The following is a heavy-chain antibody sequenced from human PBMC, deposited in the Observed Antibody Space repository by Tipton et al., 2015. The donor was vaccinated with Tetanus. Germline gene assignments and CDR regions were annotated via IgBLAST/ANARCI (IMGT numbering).Heavy chain of an antibody. CDR1: GDYLSDYY. D-gene: IGHD2-21*01. V-gene: IGHV4-59*01. CDR2: VSYSGRT. Sequence: GLVKPSETLSLTCGVFGDYLSDYYWTWVRQPPGKGLEWLAYVSYSGRTNSNYFLKSRITVSLDASKNQFSLRLTSVTAADTAVYYCARANDEFPKKGPFDFWGQGILVLVSS. CDR3: ARANDEFPKKGPFDF. J-gene: IGHJ4*02.